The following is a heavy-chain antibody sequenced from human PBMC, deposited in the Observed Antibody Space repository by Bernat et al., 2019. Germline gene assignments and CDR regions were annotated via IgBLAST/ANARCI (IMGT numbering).Heavy chain of an antibody. CDR1: GGTFSSYT. CDR2: IIPILGIA. D-gene: IGHD3-22*01. CDR3: ASSVYDSSGYYDY. J-gene: IGHJ4*02. Sequence: QVQLVQSGAEVKKPGSSVKVYCKASGGTFSSYTISWVRQAPGQGLEWMGRIIPILGIANYAQKFQGRVTITADKSTSTAYMELSSLRSEDTAVYYCASSVYDSSGYYDYWGQGTLVTVSS. V-gene: IGHV1-69*02.